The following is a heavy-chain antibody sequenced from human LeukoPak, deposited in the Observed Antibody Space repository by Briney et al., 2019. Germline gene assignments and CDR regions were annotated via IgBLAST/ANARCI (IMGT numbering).Heavy chain of an antibody. CDR1: GFTFGSYA. D-gene: IGHD6-19*01. CDR2: TGGSGGST. V-gene: IGHV3-23*01. Sequence: GGSLSLSCAASGFTFGSYAMYWVRQPQGKGLEWVSGTGGSGGSTFYADSVKGRFTISRDNSENTVYLQMNSLRADDTAVYYCAKTTAGYSSGRYPGWPVDYWGQGTLVTVSS. CDR3: AKTTAGYSSGRYPGWPVDY. J-gene: IGHJ4*02.